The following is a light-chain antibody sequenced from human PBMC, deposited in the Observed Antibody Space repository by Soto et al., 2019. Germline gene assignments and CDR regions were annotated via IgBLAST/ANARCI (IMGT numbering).Light chain of an antibody. CDR1: SSNIGAGYD. CDR3: QSYDSSLSVVV. J-gene: IGLJ2*01. CDR2: GNS. V-gene: IGLV1-40*01. Sequence: QSVLTQAPSVSGAPGQRVTISCTGSSSNIGAGYDVHWYQQLPGTAPKLLIYGNSNRPSGVPDRFSGSKSGTSASLAITGLQAEDEADYYCQSYDSSLSVVVFGGGTQLTVL.